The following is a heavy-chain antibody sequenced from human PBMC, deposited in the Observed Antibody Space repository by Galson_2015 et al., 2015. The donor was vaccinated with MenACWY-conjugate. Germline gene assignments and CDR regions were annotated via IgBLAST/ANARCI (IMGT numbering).Heavy chain of an antibody. V-gene: IGHV3-23*01. CDR2: TSDSGAAT. Sequence: SLRLSCAVSGFTFRQYAMSWVRQAPGTGLEWVAITSDSGAATHHIDSVKGRFTISRDNSKNTLYLQMSRLRAEDTALYYCAKDVYMDVWGKGTTVSVSS. J-gene: IGHJ6*03. CDR3: AKDVYMDV. CDR1: GFTFRQYA.